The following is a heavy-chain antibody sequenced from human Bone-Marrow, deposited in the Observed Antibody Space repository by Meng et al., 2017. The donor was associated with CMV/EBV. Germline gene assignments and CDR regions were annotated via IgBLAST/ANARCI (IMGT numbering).Heavy chain of an antibody. CDR2: ISYDGSNK. V-gene: IGHV3-30*04. Sequence: GGSLRLSCAASGFTFSSYAMHWVRQAPGKGLEWVAVISYDGSNKYYADSVKGRFTISRDNSKNTLYLQMNSLRAEDTAVYYCARALYCSSTSCYNYYYGMDVWGQGTTVTVSS. CDR3: ARALYCSSTSCYNYYYGMDV. J-gene: IGHJ6*01. D-gene: IGHD2-2*02. CDR1: GFTFSSYA.